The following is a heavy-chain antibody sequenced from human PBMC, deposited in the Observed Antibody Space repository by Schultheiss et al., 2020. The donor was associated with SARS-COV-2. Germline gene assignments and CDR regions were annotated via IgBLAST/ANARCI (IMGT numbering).Heavy chain of an antibody. CDR3: AATTGYYTNVDY. J-gene: IGHJ4*02. CDR2: ISGSGDYI. V-gene: IGHV3-11*06. Sequence: GGSLRLSCGASGFTFSAHYMSWIRQTPGKGLEWVAYISGSGDYIKYPDSVKGRFTIFRNNANNSLYLQMSSLRADDTALYYCAATTGYYTNVDYWGQGTLVTVSS. CDR1: GFTFSAHY. D-gene: IGHD3/OR15-3a*01.